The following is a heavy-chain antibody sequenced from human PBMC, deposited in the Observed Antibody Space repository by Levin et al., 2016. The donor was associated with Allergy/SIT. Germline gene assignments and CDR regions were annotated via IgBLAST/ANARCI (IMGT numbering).Heavy chain of an antibody. J-gene: IGHJ4*02. CDR2: IYYSGST. V-gene: IGHV4-39*01. D-gene: IGHD2-8*01. Sequence: WIRQPPGKGLEWIGSIYYSGSTYYNPSLKSRVTISVDTSKNQFSLKLSSVTAADTAVYYCARHKAYCTNGVCYREGVFDYWGQGTLVTVSS. CDR3: ARHKAYCTNGVCYREGVFDY.